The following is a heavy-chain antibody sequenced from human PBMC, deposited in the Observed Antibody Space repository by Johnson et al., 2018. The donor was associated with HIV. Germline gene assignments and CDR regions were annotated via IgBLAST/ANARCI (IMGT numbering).Heavy chain of an antibody. J-gene: IGHJ3*02. CDR1: GFAFSSYG. Sequence: QEQLVESGGGVVQPGRSLRLSCAASGFAFSSYGMHWVRQAPGKGLEWVAVISYDGSNKYYADSVKGRFTISRDNAKNSLYLQMNSLRAEDTAVYYCARDRTSQRWELLPDDAFDIWGQGTMVTVSS. D-gene: IGHD1-26*01. CDR2: ISYDGSNK. CDR3: ARDRTSQRWELLPDDAFDI. V-gene: IGHV3-30*03.